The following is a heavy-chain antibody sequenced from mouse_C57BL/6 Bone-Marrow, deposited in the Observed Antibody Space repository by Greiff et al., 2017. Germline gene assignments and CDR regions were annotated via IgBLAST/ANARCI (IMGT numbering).Heavy chain of an antibody. J-gene: IGHJ3*01. D-gene: IGHD1-1*01. Sequence: QVQLQQSGAELARPGASVKLSCKASGYTFTSYGISWVKQRTGQGLEWIGEIYPRSGNTYYNEKFKGKATLTADKSSSTAYMELRSLTSEDSAVYFCARRDYYYGSRRGAWFAYWGQGTLVTVSA. CDR3: ARRDYYYGSRRGAWFAY. V-gene: IGHV1-81*01. CDR2: IYPRSGNT. CDR1: GYTFTSYG.